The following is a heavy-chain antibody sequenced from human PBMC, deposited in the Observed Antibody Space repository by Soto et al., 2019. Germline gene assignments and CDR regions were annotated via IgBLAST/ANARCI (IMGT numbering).Heavy chain of an antibody. V-gene: IGHV1-46*01. CDR1: RFTLTCNY. CDR3: ARDPYNDSSGHKALVFDY. D-gene: IGHD3-22*01. Sequence: GVSVKVSSKERRFTLTCNYRYCARQSPGQGLEWMGIINPSGGSTSYAQKFQGRVTMTRDTSTSTVYMELSSLRSEDTAVYYCARDPYNDSSGHKALVFDYWGQGTLGSVSS. CDR2: INPSGGST. J-gene: IGHJ4*02.